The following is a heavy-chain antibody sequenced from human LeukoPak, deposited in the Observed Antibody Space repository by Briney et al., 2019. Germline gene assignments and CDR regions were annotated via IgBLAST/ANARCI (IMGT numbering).Heavy chain of an antibody. Sequence: LSGGSLRLSCAASGFTFSSYGMHWVRQAPGKGLEWVAFIRYDGSNKYYADSVKGRFTISRDNSKNTLYLQMNSLRAEDTAVYYCAKANFEYSSSFDYWGQGTLVTVSS. J-gene: IGHJ4*02. CDR3: AKANFEYSSSFDY. V-gene: IGHV3-30*02. CDR2: IRYDGSNK. D-gene: IGHD6-6*01. CDR1: GFTFSSYG.